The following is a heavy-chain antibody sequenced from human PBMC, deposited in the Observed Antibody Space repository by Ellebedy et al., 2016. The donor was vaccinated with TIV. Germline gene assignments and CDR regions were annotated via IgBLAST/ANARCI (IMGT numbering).Heavy chain of an antibody. CDR2: INHSGST. Sequence: SETLSLTCAVYGGSFSGYYWSWIRQPPGKGLEWIGEINHSGSTNYNPSLKSRVTISVDTSKNQFSLKLSSVTAADTAVYYCARAWGSGSYPFDYWGQGTLVTVSS. V-gene: IGHV4-34*01. J-gene: IGHJ4*02. CDR1: GGSFSGYY. CDR3: ARAWGSGSYPFDY. D-gene: IGHD3-10*01.